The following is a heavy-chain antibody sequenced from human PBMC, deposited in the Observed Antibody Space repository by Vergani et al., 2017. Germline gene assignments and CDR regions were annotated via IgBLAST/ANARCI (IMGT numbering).Heavy chain of an antibody. CDR3: ASLTRLYPYYFDY. J-gene: IGHJ4*02. CDR1: GGPVSSGSYY. D-gene: IGHD3-16*02. Sequence: QVQLQESGPGLVKPSETLSLTCTVSGGPVSSGSYYWSWLRQPAGKGLGWIGYNYYSGSTNYNHSLKSRVIISVDTSKNKFSLKLSSVTAADTAVYYCASLTRLYPYYFDYWGQGTLVTVSS. CDR2: NYYSGST. V-gene: IGHV4-61*10.